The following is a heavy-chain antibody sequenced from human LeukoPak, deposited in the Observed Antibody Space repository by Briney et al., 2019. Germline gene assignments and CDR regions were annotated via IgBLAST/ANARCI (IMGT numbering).Heavy chain of an antibody. CDR2: IRYDGSNK. D-gene: IGHD3-10*01. Sequence: GGSLRLSCAASGFTFSSYGMHWVRQAPGKGLEWVAFIRYDGSNKYYADSVKGRFTISRDNSKNTLYLQMNSLRSDDTAVYYCARGGDGPGGPYYYGRAVGGQGPTVTVP. CDR3: ARGGDGPGGPYYYGRAV. CDR1: GFTFSSYG. J-gene: IGHJ6*02. V-gene: IGHV3-30*02.